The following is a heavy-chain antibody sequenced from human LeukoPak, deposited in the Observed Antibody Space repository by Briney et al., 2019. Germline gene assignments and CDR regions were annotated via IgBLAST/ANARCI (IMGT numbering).Heavy chain of an antibody. CDR1: GFTVSTNY. Sequence: GGSLRLSCAASGFTVSTNYMSWVRQAPGKGLEWVSLIYSGGSTYHADSVKGRFTLSRDNSKNTLYLQMNSLRTEDTAVYYCARGSGNIAAAGSFDYWGQGTLVNVSS. J-gene: IGHJ4*02. CDR2: IYSGGST. V-gene: IGHV3-66*02. D-gene: IGHD6-13*01. CDR3: ARGSGNIAAAGSFDY.